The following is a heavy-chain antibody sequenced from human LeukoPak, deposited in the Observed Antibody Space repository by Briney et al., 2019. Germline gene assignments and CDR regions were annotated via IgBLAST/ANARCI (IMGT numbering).Heavy chain of an antibody. CDR2: IKSKTDGGTT. J-gene: IGHJ4*02. D-gene: IGHD1-26*01. Sequence: GGSLRLSCAASGFTFSSYGIHWVRQAPGKGLEWVGRIKSKTDGGTTDYAAPVKGRFTISRDDSKNTLYLQMNSLKTEDTAVYYCTTARWDLLRGYWGQGTLVTVSS. CDR1: GFTFSSYG. V-gene: IGHV3-15*01. CDR3: TTARWDLLRGY.